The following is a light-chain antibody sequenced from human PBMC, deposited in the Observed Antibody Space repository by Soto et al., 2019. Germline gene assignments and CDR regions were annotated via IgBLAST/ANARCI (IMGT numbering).Light chain of an antibody. CDR1: SNDVGGYNY. CDR2: DVN. CDR3: CSYAGSSTWV. Sequence: QSALTQPRSVSGSPGQSVTISCTGTSNDVGGYNYVSWYQQHPGKAPKLLISDVNKRPSGVPDRFSGSKSGSTASLIISGLQAEDEADYYCCSYAGSSTWVFGGGTKLTVL. V-gene: IGLV2-11*01. J-gene: IGLJ3*02.